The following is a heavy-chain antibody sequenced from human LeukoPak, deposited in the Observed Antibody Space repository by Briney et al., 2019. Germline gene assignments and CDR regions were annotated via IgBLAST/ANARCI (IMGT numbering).Heavy chain of an antibody. CDR1: GFTFSRSA. V-gene: IGHV3-30*14. CDR2: ISYDGSNK. CDR3: ARGGPAAGRFDY. D-gene: IGHD6-13*01. Sequence: GGSLRLSCAASGFTFSRSAMHWVRQAPGKGLEWVAIISYDGSNKNFADSVKGRFTISRDNSKNTLYLQMNSLRAEDTAVYYCARGGPAAGRFDYWGQGTLVTVSS. J-gene: IGHJ4*02.